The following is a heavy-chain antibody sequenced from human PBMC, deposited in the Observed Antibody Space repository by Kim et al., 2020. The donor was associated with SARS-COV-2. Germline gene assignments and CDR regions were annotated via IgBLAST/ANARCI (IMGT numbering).Heavy chain of an antibody. D-gene: IGHD3-10*01. J-gene: IGHJ6*02. CDR3: ASGDPLYYYGMDV. CDR1: GGSISSYY. V-gene: IGHV4-59*13. CDR2: IYYSGST. Sequence: SETLSLTCTVSGGSISSYYWSWIRQPPGKGLEWIGYIYYSGSTNYNPSLKSRVTISVDTSKNQFSLKLSSVTAADTAVYYCASGDPLYYYGMDVWGQGTTVTVSS.